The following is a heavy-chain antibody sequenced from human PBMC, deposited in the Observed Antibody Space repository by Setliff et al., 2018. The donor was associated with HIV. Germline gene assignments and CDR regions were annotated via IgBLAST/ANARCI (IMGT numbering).Heavy chain of an antibody. V-gene: IGHV4-38-2*01. CDR2: MYHTGST. J-gene: IGHJ4*02. CDR3: ARQPLYNDYDWRSYYFDY. D-gene: IGHD5-12*01. CDR1: GYSISSGCY. Sequence: PSETLSLTCAVSGYSISSGCYWGWIRQPPGKGLEWIGSMYHTGSTYYSPSLNSRFTISVDTSKNQFSLKLRSVTAADTAVYYCARQPLYNDYDWRSYYFDYWGQGLLVTVSS.